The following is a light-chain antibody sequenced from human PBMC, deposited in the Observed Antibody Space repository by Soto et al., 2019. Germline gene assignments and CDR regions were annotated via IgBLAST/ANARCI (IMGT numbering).Light chain of an antibody. Sequence: EIVMTQSPATLSVSPGERATLSCRASQSVRNSLAWYQQKPGQAPRLLIYAASHRATGIPTRFSGSGSGTDFILTITSLEPEDFAVYYCQQRSNWRATFGQGTKVDIK. J-gene: IGKJ1*01. V-gene: IGKV3-11*01. CDR1: QSVRNS. CDR2: AAS. CDR3: QQRSNWRAT.